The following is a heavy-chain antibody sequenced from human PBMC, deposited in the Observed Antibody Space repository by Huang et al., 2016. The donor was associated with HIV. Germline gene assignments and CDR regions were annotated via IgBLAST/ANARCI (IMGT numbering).Heavy chain of an antibody. CDR3: ARRFSSSSGYFDY. CDR2: ICPDDSDN. Sequence: VQLVQSGAEVKKPGESLKISCKGSGYSFSSYWIAWVRQMPGKGLEWRGIICPDDSDNTYSPSFEGQVTISADKSIGTAYLQWSSLKASDTAMYYCARRFSSSSGYFDYWGQGSLVTVSS. J-gene: IGHJ4*02. V-gene: IGHV5-51*01. CDR1: GYSFSSYW. D-gene: IGHD6-6*01.